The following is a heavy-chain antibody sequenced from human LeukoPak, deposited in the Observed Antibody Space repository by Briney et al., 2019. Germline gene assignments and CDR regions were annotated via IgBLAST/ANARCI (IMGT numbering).Heavy chain of an antibody. Sequence: NHGESLKISCKGSGYSFTSYWIGWVRQMPGKGLEWMGIIYPGDSDTRYSPSFQGQVTISADKSISTAYLQWSSLKASDTAMYYCARGVRVCSGGSCYLNWFDPWGQGTLVTVSS. V-gene: IGHV5-51*01. CDR1: GYSFTSYW. D-gene: IGHD2-15*01. CDR3: ARGVRVCSGGSCYLNWFDP. J-gene: IGHJ5*02. CDR2: IYPGDSDT.